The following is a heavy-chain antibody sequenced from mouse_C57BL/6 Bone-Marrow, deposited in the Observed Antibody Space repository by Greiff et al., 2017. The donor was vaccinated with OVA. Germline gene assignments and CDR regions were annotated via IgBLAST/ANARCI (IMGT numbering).Heavy chain of an antibody. D-gene: IGHD2-3*01. Sequence: QVQLQQPGAELVRPGSSVKLSCKASGYTFTSYWMHWVQQRPIQGLEWIGNIDPSDSETYYNQKFKDKATLTVDKSSSTAYMQLSSLTSEDSAVYYCARDLFYYFDYWGQGTTLTVSS. CDR3: ARDLFYYFDY. V-gene: IGHV1-52*01. J-gene: IGHJ2*01. CDR1: GYTFTSYW. CDR2: IDPSDSET.